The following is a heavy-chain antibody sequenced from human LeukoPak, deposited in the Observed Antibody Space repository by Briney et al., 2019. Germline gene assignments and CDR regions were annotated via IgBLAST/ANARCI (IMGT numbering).Heavy chain of an antibody. CDR3: ARGIGSIAAAGDYYYYYMDV. CDR2: MNPNSGNT. CDR1: GYTFTGYY. Sequence: ASVKVSCKASGYTFTGYYMHWVRQAPGQGLEWMGWMNPNSGNTGYAQKFQGRVTMTRNTSISTAYMELSSLRSEDTAVYYCARGIGSIAAAGDYYYYYMDVWGKGTTVTISS. J-gene: IGHJ6*03. V-gene: IGHV1-8*02. D-gene: IGHD6-13*01.